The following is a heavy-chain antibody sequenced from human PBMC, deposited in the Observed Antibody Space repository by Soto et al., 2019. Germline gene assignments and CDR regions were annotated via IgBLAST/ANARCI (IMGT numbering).Heavy chain of an antibody. V-gene: IGHV4-4*02. CDR1: GGSISSSNW. D-gene: IGHD6-19*01. J-gene: IGHJ4*01. Sequence: SETLSLTCGVSGGSISSSNWWSWVRQPPGKGLEWIGEIYDSESTNYNPSLKSRVTISVDKSKNQFSLKLTSVTAADTAVYYCARKQWLPPYYFDYWGQGTLVTVSS. CDR3: ARKQWLPPYYFDY. CDR2: IYDSEST.